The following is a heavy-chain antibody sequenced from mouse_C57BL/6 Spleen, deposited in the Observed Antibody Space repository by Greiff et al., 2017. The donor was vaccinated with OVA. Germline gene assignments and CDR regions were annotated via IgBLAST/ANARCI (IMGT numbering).Heavy chain of an antibody. J-gene: IGHJ3*01. CDR3: GAGAWFAY. V-gene: IGHV10-3*01. CDR2: IRSKSSNYAT. Sequence: EVQVVESGGGLVQPKGSLKLSCAASGFTFNTYAMHWVRQAPGKGLEWVARIRSKSSNYATYYADSVKDRFTISRDDSQSMLYLQMNNLKAEDTAVYDCGAGAWFAYWGQGTLVTVSA. CDR1: GFTFNTYA.